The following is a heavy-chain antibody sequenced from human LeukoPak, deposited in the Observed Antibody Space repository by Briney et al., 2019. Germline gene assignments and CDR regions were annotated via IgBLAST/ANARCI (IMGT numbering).Heavy chain of an antibody. V-gene: IGHV3-7*05. CDR3: ARWNSGWEFDY. CDR1: EFTFSNYW. J-gene: IGHJ4*02. D-gene: IGHD6-19*01. CDR2: IKQDGTET. Sequence: PGGSLRLSCAASEFTFSNYWMTWLRQAPGKGLEWVAHIKQDGTETYYVDSVKGRFTISRDNAKNPLYLQMDSLRGEDTAVYYCARWNSGWEFDYWGQGTLVSVSS.